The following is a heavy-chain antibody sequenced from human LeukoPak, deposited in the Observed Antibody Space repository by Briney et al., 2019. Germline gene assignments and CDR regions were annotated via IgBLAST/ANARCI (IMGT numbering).Heavy chain of an antibody. Sequence: SETLSLTCTVSGGSISSSSYYWGWIRQPPGKGLEWIGSIYYSGSTYYNPSLKSRVTISVDTSKNQFSLKLSSVTAADTAVYYCAGSPDIVGATFDYWGQGTLVTVSS. CDR1: GGSISSSSYY. D-gene: IGHD1-26*01. J-gene: IGHJ4*02. V-gene: IGHV4-39*07. CDR2: IYYSGST. CDR3: AGSPDIVGATFDY.